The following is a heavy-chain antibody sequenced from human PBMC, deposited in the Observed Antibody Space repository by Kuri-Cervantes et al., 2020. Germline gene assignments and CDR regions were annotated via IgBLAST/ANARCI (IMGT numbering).Heavy chain of an antibody. V-gene: IGHV4-61*01. J-gene: IGHJ4*02. CDR3: ARENNYYGSGSLDY. Sequence: SETLSLTCTVSGGSVSSGSYYWSWIRQPPGKGLEWIGYIYYSGSTNYNPSLKSRVTISVDTSKNQFSLKLSSVTAADTAVYYCARENNYYGSGSLDYWGQGTLVTVSS. CDR1: GGSVSSGSYY. D-gene: IGHD3-10*01. CDR2: IYYSGST.